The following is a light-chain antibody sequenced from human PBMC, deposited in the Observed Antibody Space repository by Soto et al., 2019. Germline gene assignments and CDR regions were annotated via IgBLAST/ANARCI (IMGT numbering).Light chain of an antibody. V-gene: IGLV2-8*01. J-gene: IGLJ1*01. CDR2: EVN. CDR3: SSYAGSSNV. Sequence: QSVLTQFASVSGSPGQSITISCTGTTSDVGRYKFVSWYQQHPGKAPKLMIYEVNKRPSGVPDRFSGSKSGNTASLTVSGLQAEDEADYYCSSYAGSSNVFGTGTKVTVL. CDR1: TSDVGRYKF.